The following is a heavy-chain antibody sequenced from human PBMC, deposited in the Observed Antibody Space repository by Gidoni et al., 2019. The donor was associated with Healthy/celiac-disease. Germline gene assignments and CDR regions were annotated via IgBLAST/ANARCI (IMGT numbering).Heavy chain of an antibody. Sequence: QVQLQQWGAGLLKPSETLSLTCAVYGGSFIGYYWRWIRKPPGKRLELIGEINHSGTTNYNPSLKSRVTISVDTSKNQFSLKLSSVTAADTAVYYCARGDYDFWSGYYYWGQGTLVTVSS. D-gene: IGHD3-3*01. CDR3: ARGDYDFWSGYYY. V-gene: IGHV4-34*01. CDR1: GGSFIGYY. CDR2: INHSGTT. J-gene: IGHJ4*02.